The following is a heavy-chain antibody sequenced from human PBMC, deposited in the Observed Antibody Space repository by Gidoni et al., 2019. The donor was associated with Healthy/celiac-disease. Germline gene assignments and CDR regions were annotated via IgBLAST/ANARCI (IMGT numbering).Heavy chain of an antibody. CDR3: ASPNPPYYYGSGSYYKDAFDI. D-gene: IGHD3-10*01. CDR1: GGTFSSYA. Sequence: QVQLVQSGAEVKKPGSSVKVSCKASGGTFSSYAIRWVRQAPGQGLEWMGGIIPIFGTANYAQKFQGRVTITADESTSTAYMELSSLRSEDTAVYYCASPNPPYYYGSGSYYKDAFDIWGQGTMVTVSS. CDR2: IIPIFGTA. J-gene: IGHJ3*02. V-gene: IGHV1-69*01.